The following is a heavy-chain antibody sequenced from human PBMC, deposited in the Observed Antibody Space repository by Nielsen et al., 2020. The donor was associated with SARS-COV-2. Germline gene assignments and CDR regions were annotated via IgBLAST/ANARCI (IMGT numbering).Heavy chain of an antibody. D-gene: IGHD3-3*01. V-gene: IGHV4-31*03. J-gene: IGHJ6*02. CDR2: IYYSGST. CDR1: GGSISSGGYY. Sequence: SCTVSGGSISSGGYYWSWIRQHPGKGLEWIGYIYYSGSTYYNPSLKSRVTISVDTSKNQFSLKLSSVTAADTAVYYCARGGTIFGVVTRMDVWGQGTTVTVSS. CDR3: ARGGTIFGVVTRMDV.